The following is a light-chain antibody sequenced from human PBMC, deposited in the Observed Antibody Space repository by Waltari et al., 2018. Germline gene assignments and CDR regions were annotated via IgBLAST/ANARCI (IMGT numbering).Light chain of an antibody. Sequence: SSELTQPSSVLVSPGQTGRITCPGDVMTKQYARWFQQKPGQAPVLVIYKDTERPSGIPERISGSSSGTTVTLTISGAQVEDEADYYCYSAADSNLRVFGGGTRLTVL. V-gene: IGLV3-27*01. CDR3: YSAADSNLRV. CDR2: KDT. CDR1: VMTKQY. J-gene: IGLJ2*01.